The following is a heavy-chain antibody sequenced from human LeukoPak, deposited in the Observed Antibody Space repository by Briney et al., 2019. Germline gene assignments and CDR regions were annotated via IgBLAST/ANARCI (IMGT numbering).Heavy chain of an antibody. CDR3: AKGYDILTGYYNGPADY. V-gene: IGHV3-23*01. CDR2: ISGSGGST. Sequence: PGGSLRLSCAASGFTFDDYAMHWVRQAPGKGLEWVSGISGSGGSTYYADSVKGRFTISRDNSKNTLYLQMNSLRAEDTAVYYCAKGYDILTGYYNGPADYWGQGTLVTVSS. J-gene: IGHJ4*02. CDR1: GFTFDDYA. D-gene: IGHD3-9*01.